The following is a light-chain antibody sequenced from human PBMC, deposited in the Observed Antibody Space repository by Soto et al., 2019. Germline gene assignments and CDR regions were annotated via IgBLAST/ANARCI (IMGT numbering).Light chain of an antibody. CDR1: SSDVGGYNY. CDR3: NSYTSSINPLVV. J-gene: IGLJ2*01. V-gene: IGLV2-14*01. CDR2: DVS. Sequence: QSALTQPASVSGSPGQSITISCTGTSSDVGGYNYVSWYQQHPGKAPKLMIYDVSNRPSGVSNRFSGSKSGTTASLTISGLQAEDEADYYCNSYTSSINPLVVFGGGTKLTVL.